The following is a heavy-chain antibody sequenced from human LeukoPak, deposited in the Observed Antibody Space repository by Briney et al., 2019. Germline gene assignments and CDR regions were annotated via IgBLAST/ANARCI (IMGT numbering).Heavy chain of an antibody. CDR3: ASTNYYDSSGPYNDY. CDR1: GYTFTSYG. Sequence: ASVKVSCKASGYTFTSYGINWVRQAPGQGLERMGWINPNSGGTNYAQKFQGRVTMTRDTSISTAYMELSRLRSDDTAVYYCASTNYYDSSGPYNDYWGQGTLVTVSS. D-gene: IGHD3-22*01. J-gene: IGHJ4*02. CDR2: INPNSGGT. V-gene: IGHV1-2*02.